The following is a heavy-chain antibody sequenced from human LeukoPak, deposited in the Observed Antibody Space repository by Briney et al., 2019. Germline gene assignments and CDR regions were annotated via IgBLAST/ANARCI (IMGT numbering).Heavy chain of an antibody. CDR2: IRFNGNT. CDR3: ARDRGGNSWYNWYDA. Sequence: SETLSLTFTVSGDSITTNHWSWIRQPAGKGLEWISRIRFNGNTDYNPSLKSRLTTSIDTPRNQFSLKLHSVTAADTAVYYCARDRGGNSWYNWYDAWGQGTLVTVSS. V-gene: IGHV4-4*07. CDR1: GDSITTNH. D-gene: IGHD2/OR15-2a*01. J-gene: IGHJ5*02.